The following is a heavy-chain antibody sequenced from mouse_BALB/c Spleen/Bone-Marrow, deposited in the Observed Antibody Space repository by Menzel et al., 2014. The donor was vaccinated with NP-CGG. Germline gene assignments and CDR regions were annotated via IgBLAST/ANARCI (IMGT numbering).Heavy chain of an antibody. CDR2: ISYSGST. D-gene: IGHD2-3*01. CDR3: ARREWLYDGWFAY. Sequence: EVQLKQSGPNLVKPSQSLSLTCTVTGYSITSGYSWHWIRQFPGNKLEWMGYISYSGSTSYNPSLKSRISITRDTSKNQFFLQLNAVTSEDTATYYCARREWLYDGWFAYCGQGTLVTVSA. J-gene: IGHJ3*01. V-gene: IGHV3-1*02. CDR1: GYSITSGYS.